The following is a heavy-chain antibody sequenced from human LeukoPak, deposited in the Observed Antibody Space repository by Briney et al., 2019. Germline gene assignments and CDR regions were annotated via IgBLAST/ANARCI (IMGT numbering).Heavy chain of an antibody. D-gene: IGHD1-26*01. Sequence: ASVKVSCKASGYTFTSYGISWVRQAPGQGLEWMGWISAYNGNTNYAQKLQGRVTMTTDTSTSTAYMELRSLRSDDTAVYYCARAPRGELPNYYFDYWGQGTLVTVSS. J-gene: IGHJ4*02. CDR3: ARAPRGELPNYYFDY. CDR2: ISAYNGNT. V-gene: IGHV1-18*01. CDR1: GYTFTSYG.